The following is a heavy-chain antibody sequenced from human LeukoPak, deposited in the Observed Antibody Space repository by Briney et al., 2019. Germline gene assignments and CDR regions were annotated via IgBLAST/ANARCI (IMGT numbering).Heavy chain of an antibody. CDR1: GGSISSGGYS. CDR3: ARSSRGAFDP. V-gene: IGHV4-30-2*01. Sequence: SQTLSLTCAVPGGSISSGGYSWSWIRQPPGKGLEWIGYIYHSGSTYYNPSLKSRVTISVDRSKNQFSLKLSSVTAADTAVYYCARSSRGAFDPWGQGTLVTVSS. D-gene: IGHD1-26*01. CDR2: IYHSGST. J-gene: IGHJ5*02.